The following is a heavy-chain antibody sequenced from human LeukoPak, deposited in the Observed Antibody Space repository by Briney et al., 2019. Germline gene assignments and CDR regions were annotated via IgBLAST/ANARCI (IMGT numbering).Heavy chain of an antibody. Sequence: SETLSLTCAVYGGSFSGYYWSWIRQPPGKGLEWIGYIYYSGSTNYNPSLKRRVTISVDTSKNQFSLKLSSVTAADTAVYYCATYYDSSGYYAFDIWGQGTMVTVSS. J-gene: IGHJ3*02. CDR2: IYYSGST. CDR3: ATYYDSSGYYAFDI. CDR1: GGSFSGYY. D-gene: IGHD3-22*01. V-gene: IGHV4-59*01.